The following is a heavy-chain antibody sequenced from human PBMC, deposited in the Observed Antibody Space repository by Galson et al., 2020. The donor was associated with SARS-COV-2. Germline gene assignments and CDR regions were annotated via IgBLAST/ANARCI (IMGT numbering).Heavy chain of an antibody. Sequence: SQAPETLSLTCAVYGGSFSDYYWSWIRQPPGRGLEWIGEVNHRGNTSSNPSLESRVRISLDTSKKQFSLKLSSVTAADSGVYYCARGTRDITMIVVVMTAVSCHFDLWGQGSLVTVSS. CDR1: GGSFSDYY. D-gene: IGHD3-22*01. CDR2: VNHRGNT. CDR3: ARGTRDITMIVVVMTAVSCHFDL. V-gene: IGHV4-34*01. J-gene: IGHJ4*02.